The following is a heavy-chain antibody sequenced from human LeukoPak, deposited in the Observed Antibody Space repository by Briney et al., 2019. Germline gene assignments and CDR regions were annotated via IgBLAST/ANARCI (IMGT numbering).Heavy chain of an antibody. V-gene: IGHV4-31*03. J-gene: IGHJ4*02. CDR3: PTGYSSRNFDY. Sequence: SETLSLTCTVSGGSISSGGYYWSWIRQHPGKGLEWIGYIYYSGSTYYNPTLKSRVTISVDTSKNQFSLKLSSVTAADTAVYYCPTGYSSRNFDYWGQGTLVTVSS. CDR1: GGSISSGGYY. D-gene: IGHD5-18*01. CDR2: IYYSGST.